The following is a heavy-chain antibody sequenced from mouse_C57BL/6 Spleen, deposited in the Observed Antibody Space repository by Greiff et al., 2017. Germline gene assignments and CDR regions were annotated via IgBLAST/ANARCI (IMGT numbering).Heavy chain of an antibody. CDR3: ARGDYFDY. CDR1: GYTFTSYW. J-gene: IGHJ2*01. Sequence: QVQLQQPGAELVKPGASVKLSCKASGYTFTSYWMQWVKQRPGQGLEWIGEIDPSDSYTNYNQKFKGKATLTVETSSSTAYMQLSSLTSEDSAVYYCARGDYFDYWGQGTTLTVSS. V-gene: IGHV1-50*01. CDR2: IDPSDSYT.